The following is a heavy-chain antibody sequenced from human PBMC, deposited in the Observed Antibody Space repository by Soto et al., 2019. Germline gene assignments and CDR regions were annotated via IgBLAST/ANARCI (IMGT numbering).Heavy chain of an antibody. J-gene: IGHJ3*02. CDR2: FYSGGTT. D-gene: IGHD2-15*01. CDR1: GFTVSTNY. Sequence: PGGSLRLSCAASGFTVSTNYMSWVRQAPGKGLQWVSFFYSGGTTYYADSVKGRFTISTDTSKNTLYLQMNSLRVEDTAVYYCARDALGWSAAGNDAFDMWGQGTMVTVSS. CDR3: ARDALGWSAAGNDAFDM. V-gene: IGHV3-66*01.